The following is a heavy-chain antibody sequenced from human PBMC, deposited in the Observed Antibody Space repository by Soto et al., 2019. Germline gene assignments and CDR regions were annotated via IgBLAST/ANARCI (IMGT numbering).Heavy chain of an antibody. D-gene: IGHD3-22*01. CDR1: GGSLTSSNYT. J-gene: IGHJ4*02. CDR3: ASMRGGYASRGYDY. V-gene: IGHV4-30-2*01. CDR2: IYHSGST. Sequence: TRSLKSAVSGGSLTSSNYTWSWIRPPQGKGLERIGYIYHSGSTYVNPYLKSRVTMSVDRSKNQLSLKVSSVTAADTAVYYCASMRGGYASRGYDYWGQGALFIVSP.